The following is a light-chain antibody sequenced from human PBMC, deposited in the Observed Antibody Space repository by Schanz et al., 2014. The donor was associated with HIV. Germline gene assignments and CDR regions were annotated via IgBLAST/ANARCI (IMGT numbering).Light chain of an antibody. Sequence: QSALTQPASVSGSPGQSISISCTGTSGDVGSYNYVSWYQQHPGKAPKLIIYEVYNRPSGVPDRFSGSKSGNTASLTVSGLQAEDEADYYCTSKGDINNFMVFGGGTKLTVL. CDR1: SGDVGSYNY. CDR3: TSKGDINNFMV. V-gene: IGLV2-8*01. CDR2: EVY. J-gene: IGLJ2*01.